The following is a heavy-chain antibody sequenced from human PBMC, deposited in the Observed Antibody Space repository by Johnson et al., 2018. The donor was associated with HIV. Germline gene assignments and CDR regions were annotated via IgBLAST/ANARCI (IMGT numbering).Heavy chain of an antibody. D-gene: IGHD3-22*01. CDR2: IRYDGSNK. V-gene: IGHV3-30*02. CDR3: ARGRDSSGFNDAFDI. Sequence: QVQLVESGGGVVQPWGSLRLSCAASEFTFSSYGMHWVRQAPGKGLEWVAFIRYDGSNKYYADSVKGRFTISRDNSKNTLYLQMNSLRAGDTAVYYCARGRDSSGFNDAFDIWGQGTMVTVSS. CDR1: EFTFSSYG. J-gene: IGHJ3*02.